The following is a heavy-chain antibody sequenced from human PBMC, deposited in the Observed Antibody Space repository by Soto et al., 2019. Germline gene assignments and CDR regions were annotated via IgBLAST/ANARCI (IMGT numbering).Heavy chain of an antibody. CDR2: IYPGDSDT. V-gene: IGHV5-51*01. J-gene: IGHJ6*03. D-gene: IGHD3-9*01. Sequence: GESLKISCKCSGYSFTSYWIGWVRQMPGKGLEWMGIIYPGDSDTRYSPSFQGQVTISADKSISTAYLQWSSLKTSDTAMYYCARSRDYYDILTGYNLRYYYMDVWGKGTTVTVSS. CDR3: ARSRDYYDILTGYNLRYYYMDV. CDR1: GYSFTSYW.